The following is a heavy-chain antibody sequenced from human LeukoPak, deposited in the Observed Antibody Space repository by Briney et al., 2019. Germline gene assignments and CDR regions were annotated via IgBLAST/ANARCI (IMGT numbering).Heavy chain of an antibody. CDR3: ARADDILTGYHFDY. CDR2: IYYSGST. Sequence: PSETLSLTCTVSGGSISSGGYYWSWIRQHPGKGLEWIGYIYYSGSTYYNPSLKSRVTISVDTSKNQFSLKLSSVTAAGTAVYYCARADDILTGYHFDYWGQGTLVTVSS. J-gene: IGHJ4*02. D-gene: IGHD3-9*01. V-gene: IGHV4-31*03. CDR1: GGSISSGGYY.